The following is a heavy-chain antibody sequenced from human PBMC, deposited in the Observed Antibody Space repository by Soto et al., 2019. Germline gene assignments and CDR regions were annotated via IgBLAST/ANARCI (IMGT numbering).Heavy chain of an antibody. CDR1: GFTFSSYS. CDR2: ISSSSSYI. CDR3: ARDSEGGDYDFWSGYFAFARGWFDP. V-gene: IGHV3-21*01. D-gene: IGHD3-3*01. J-gene: IGHJ5*02. Sequence: PGGSLRLSCAASGFTFSSYSMNWVRQAPGKGLEWVSSISSSSSYIYYADSVKGRFTISRDNAKNSLYLQMNSLRAEDTAVYYCARDSEGGDYDFWSGYFAFARGWFDPWGQGTLVTVSS.